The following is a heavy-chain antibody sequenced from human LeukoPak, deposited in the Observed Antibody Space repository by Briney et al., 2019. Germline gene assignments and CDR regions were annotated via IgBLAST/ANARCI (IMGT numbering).Heavy chain of an antibody. D-gene: IGHD6-13*01. J-gene: IGHJ4*02. CDR3: ASLVPIWYYFDY. CDR1: GGSISRDY. CDR2: IYYTGST. Sequence: SETLSLTCTVSGGSISRDYWSWIRQPPGKGLEWIGYIYYTGSTNYNPSLKSRVTISVDTSKNQFSLKLSSVTAADTAVYYCASLVPIWYYFDYWGQGTLVTVSS. V-gene: IGHV4-59*08.